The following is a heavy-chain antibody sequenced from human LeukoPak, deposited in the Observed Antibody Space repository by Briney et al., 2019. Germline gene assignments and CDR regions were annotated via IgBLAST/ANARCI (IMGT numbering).Heavy chain of an antibody. V-gene: IGHV3-23*01. CDR3: ARVENYGFDY. CDR1: GSTFTNYA. D-gene: IGHD3-10*01. Sequence: GGSLRLSCAASGSTFTNYAMSWVRQAPGKGLEWVSGISGGGGSTYYADSVKGRFTISKDNSKNTLYLQMNSLRAEDTAVYYCARVENYGFDYWGQGTLVTVSS. J-gene: IGHJ4*02. CDR2: ISGGGGST.